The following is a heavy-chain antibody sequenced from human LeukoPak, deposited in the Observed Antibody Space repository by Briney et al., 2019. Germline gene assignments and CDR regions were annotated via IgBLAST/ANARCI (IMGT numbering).Heavy chain of an antibody. CDR2: INWNGGST. Sequence: GGSLRLSCAASGFTFDDYGMSWVRQAPGKGLEWVSGINWNGGSTGYADSVKGRFTISRDNAKNSLYLQMNSLRAEDTALYYCARGRRAIVVVTATHDYWYFDLWGRGTLVTVSS. V-gene: IGHV3-20*04. J-gene: IGHJ2*01. CDR1: GFTFDDYG. CDR3: ARGRRAIVVVTATHDYWYFDL. D-gene: IGHD2-21*02.